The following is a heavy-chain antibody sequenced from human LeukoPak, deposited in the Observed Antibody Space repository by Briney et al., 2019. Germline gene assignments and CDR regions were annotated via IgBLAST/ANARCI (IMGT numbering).Heavy chain of an antibody. V-gene: IGHV4-34*01. Sequence: SETLSLTCAVYGGSFSGYYWSWIRQPPGKGLEWIGEINHSGSTNHNPSLKSRVTISVDTSKNQFSLKLSSVTAADTAVYYCARGLHPPYSSSWCLGNWFDPWGQGTLVTVSS. J-gene: IGHJ5*02. CDR2: INHSGST. CDR3: ARGLHPPYSSSWCLGNWFDP. CDR1: GGSFSGYY. D-gene: IGHD6-13*01.